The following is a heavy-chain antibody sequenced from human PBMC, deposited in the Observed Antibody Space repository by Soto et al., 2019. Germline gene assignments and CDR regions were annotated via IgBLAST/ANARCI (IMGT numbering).Heavy chain of an antibody. V-gene: IGHV4-59*01. CDR3: AREVRCSSTSCPFDY. D-gene: IGHD2-2*01. J-gene: IGHJ4*02. CDR1: GGSISSYY. Sequence: SETLSLTCTVSGGSISSYYWSWIRQPPGKGLEWIGYIYYSGSTNYNPSLKSRVTISVDTSKNQFSLKLSSVTAADTAVYYCAREVRCSSTSCPFDYWGQGTLVTVSS. CDR2: IYYSGST.